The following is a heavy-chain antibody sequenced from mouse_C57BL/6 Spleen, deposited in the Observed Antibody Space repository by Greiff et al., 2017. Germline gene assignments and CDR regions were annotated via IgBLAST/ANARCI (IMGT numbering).Heavy chain of an antibody. Sequence: EVKLQESGGGLVQPGGSMKLSCVASGFTFSNYWMNWVRQSPETGLEWVAQIRLKSDNYATHYAESVKGRFTISRDDSKSSVYLQMNNFRAADTGIYYCTGLYDGYYFYAMDYWGQGTSVTVSS. J-gene: IGHJ4*01. V-gene: IGHV6-3*01. CDR1: GFTFSNYW. CDR3: TGLYDGYYFYAMDY. CDR2: IRLKSDNYAT. D-gene: IGHD2-3*01.